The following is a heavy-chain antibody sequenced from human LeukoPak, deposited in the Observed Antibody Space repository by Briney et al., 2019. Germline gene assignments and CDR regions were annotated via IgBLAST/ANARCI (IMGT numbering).Heavy chain of an antibody. Sequence: GRSLRLSCAASGFTFSSYGMHWVRQAPGKGLEWVAVIWYDGSNKYYADSVKGRFTISRDNSKNTLYLQMNSLRAEDTAVYYCARERTPGYCSSTSCPIDYWGQGTLVTVSS. V-gene: IGHV3-33*01. CDR2: IWYDGSNK. CDR3: ARERTPGYCSSTSCPIDY. CDR1: GFTFSSYG. D-gene: IGHD2-2*01. J-gene: IGHJ4*02.